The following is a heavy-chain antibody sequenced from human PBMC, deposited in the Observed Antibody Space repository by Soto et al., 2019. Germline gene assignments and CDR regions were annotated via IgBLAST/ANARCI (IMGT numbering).Heavy chain of an antibody. CDR3: ARGRHYCTTTSCYPPALYPYGMDV. J-gene: IGHJ6*02. V-gene: IGHV1-8*01. D-gene: IGHD2-2*01. CDR2: INPDSDNT. CDR1: GYTFTNYD. Sequence: QVQLVQSGAEVKKPGASVKVSCETSGYTFTNYDINWVRQAAGQGLEWMGWINPDSDNTGYAQKFQGRVTMTRDTYISTAYMELKSLRSEATAVYYCARGRHYCTTTSCYPPALYPYGMDVWGQGTTVTVSS.